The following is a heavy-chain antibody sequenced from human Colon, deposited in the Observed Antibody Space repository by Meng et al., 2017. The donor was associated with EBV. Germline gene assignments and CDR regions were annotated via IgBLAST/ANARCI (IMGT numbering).Heavy chain of an antibody. CDR1: GFTFSAYT. V-gene: IGHV3-21*01. CDR2: IRSSSYYG. CDR3: AREGSFDY. Sequence: VGAWGVLVKAVEALRLSCTASGFTFSAYTMDWLRQAPGKGLGWVASIRSSSYYGNYPESMKGRFTISRDNTKNALFLQMNGLRVEDTAVYYCAREGSFDYWGQGTLVTVFS. J-gene: IGHJ4*02.